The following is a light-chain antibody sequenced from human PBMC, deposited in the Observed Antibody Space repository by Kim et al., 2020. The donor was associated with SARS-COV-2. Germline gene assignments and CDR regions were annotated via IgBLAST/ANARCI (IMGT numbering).Light chain of an antibody. Sequence: AIQMTQSPSSLSASVGDRVTITCRASQYVRNDLGWYQQKPGKAPKLLIYPASNLQSGVPSRFSGSGSGTDFTLTISRLEPEDFATYYCLQDYTLPWTFGQGTKVEIK. CDR1: QYVRND. J-gene: IGKJ1*01. V-gene: IGKV1-6*01. CDR3: LQDYTLPWT. CDR2: PAS.